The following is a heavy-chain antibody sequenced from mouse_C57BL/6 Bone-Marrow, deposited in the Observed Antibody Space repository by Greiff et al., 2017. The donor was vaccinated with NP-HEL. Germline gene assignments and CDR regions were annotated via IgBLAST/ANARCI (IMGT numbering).Heavy chain of an antibody. V-gene: IGHV1-81*01. Sequence: QVQLQQSGAELARPGASVKLSCKASGYTFTSYGISWVKQRTGQGLEWIGEIYPRSGNTYYIEKFKGKATLTADKSSSTAYMELRSLTSEDSAVYFCARERVYDYEGNFDYWGQGTTLTVSS. D-gene: IGHD2-4*01. CDR1: GYTFTSYG. J-gene: IGHJ2*01. CDR2: IYPRSGNT. CDR3: ARERVYDYEGNFDY.